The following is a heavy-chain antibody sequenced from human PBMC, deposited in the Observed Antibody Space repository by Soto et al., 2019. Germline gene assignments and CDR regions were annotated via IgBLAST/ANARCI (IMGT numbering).Heavy chain of an antibody. Sequence: VASVKVSCKASGGTFSSYAISWVRQAPGQGLEWMGGIIPIFGTANYAQKFQGRVTITADESTSTAYMELSSLRSEDTAVYYCTVGGDNEYFQHWGQGTLVTVSS. D-gene: IGHD2-21*02. CDR2: IIPIFGTA. V-gene: IGHV1-69*13. J-gene: IGHJ1*01. CDR1: GGTFSSYA. CDR3: TVGGDNEYFQH.